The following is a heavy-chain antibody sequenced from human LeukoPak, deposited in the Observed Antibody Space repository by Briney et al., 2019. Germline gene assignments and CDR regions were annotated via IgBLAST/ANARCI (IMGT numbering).Heavy chain of an antibody. CDR2: ISSSRRTI. CDR3: ARGMAGYFLGAFDI. J-gene: IGHJ3*02. Sequence: GGSLRLSCAPSGLSFSDYSMSWIRQAPGKGLEWVSYISSSRRTIYYADSVKGRFTISSDIAKDSLYLQMNSLRADDTAVYYCARGMAGYFLGAFDIWGQGTMVTVSS. V-gene: IGHV3-11*01. CDR1: GLSFSDYS. D-gene: IGHD3-9*01.